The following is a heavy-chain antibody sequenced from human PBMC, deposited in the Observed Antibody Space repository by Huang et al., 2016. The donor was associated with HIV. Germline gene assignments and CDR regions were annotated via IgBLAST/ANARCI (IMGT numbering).Heavy chain of an antibody. D-gene: IGHD2-2*01. CDR1: GGTFSSYA. J-gene: IGHJ6*02. CDR2: IIPNAGTV. CDR3: ARDGSEDLVIVPAALQGDYYYFGMDV. V-gene: IGHV1-69*01. Sequence: QVQLVQSGAEVKKPGSSVKVSCKASGGTFSSYAFSWVRQAPGQGLEWMGGIIPNAGTVKYAQRFQGRVSITADESTSTAYMELSSRRSEDTAVYFCARDGSEDLVIVPAALQGDYYYFGMDVWGQGTTVTVSS.